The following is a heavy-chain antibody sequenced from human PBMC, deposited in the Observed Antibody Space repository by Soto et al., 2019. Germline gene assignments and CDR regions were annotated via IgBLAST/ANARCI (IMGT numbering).Heavy chain of an antibody. CDR2: INHSGST. D-gene: IGHD3-10*01. CDR1: GGSFSGYY. Sequence: SETLSLTCAVYGGSFSGYYWSWIRQPPGKGLEWIGEINHSGSTNYNPSLKSRVTISVDTSKNQFSLKLSSVTAADTAVYYCAREVGPGSSYMDVWGKGTTVTVSS. CDR3: AREVGPGSSYMDV. J-gene: IGHJ6*03. V-gene: IGHV4-34*01.